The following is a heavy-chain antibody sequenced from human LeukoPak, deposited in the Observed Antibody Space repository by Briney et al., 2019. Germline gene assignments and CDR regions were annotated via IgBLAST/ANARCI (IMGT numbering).Heavy chain of an antibody. D-gene: IGHD2-15*01. J-gene: IGHJ4*02. CDR1: GFTFSSYN. V-gene: IGHV3-21*01. Sequence: PGRSLRLSCATSGFTFSSYNMNWVRQAPGKGLEWVSSISSISSYIYYADSVKGRFTISRDNARNSLYLQMNSLRAEDTAVYYCARQSAAGAYGNWGQGTLVTVSS. CDR3: ARQSAAGAYGN. CDR2: ISSISSYI.